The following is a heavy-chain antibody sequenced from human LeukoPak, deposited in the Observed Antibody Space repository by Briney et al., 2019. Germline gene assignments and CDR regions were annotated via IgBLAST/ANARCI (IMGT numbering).Heavy chain of an antibody. CDR1: GFIFSDDY. D-gene: IGHD6-25*01. Sequence: GGSLRLSCGASGFIFSDDYMRWVRQAPGKGLEWVANLNRDGGVKNYVDSVKGRITISRDNAKNSLYLQMNRLRAEDTAVFYCARDSGTCRGCAFDVWGHGTMVTVSS. CDR3: ARDSGTCRGCAFDV. J-gene: IGHJ3*01. V-gene: IGHV3-7*01. CDR2: LNRDGGVK.